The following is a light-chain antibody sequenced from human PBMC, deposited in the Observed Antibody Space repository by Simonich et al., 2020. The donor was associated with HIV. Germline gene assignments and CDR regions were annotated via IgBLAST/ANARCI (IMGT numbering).Light chain of an antibody. CDR2: GAS. CDR1: QSVSSN. Sequence: EIVMTQSPATLSVSPGERATLSCRASQSVSSNLAWYQQKPGQAPRLLIYGASTRATGIPARFSGSGSGTDFTLTISNMQAEDVAVYYCQQYYSTPPDFGGGTKVEIK. J-gene: IGKJ4*01. CDR3: QQYYSTPPD. V-gene: IGKV3-15*01.